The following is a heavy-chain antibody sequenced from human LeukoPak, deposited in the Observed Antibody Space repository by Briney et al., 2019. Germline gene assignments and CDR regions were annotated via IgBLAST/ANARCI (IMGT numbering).Heavy chain of an antibody. CDR2: ISGSGGST. CDR1: GFTFDDYA. D-gene: IGHD3-10*01. Sequence: QSGGSLRLSCAASGFTFDDYAMHWVRQAPGKGLEWVSGISGSGGSTYYADSVKGRFTISRDNSKNTLYLQMNSLRAEDTAVYYCAKGTSYYYGSGSYLDYWGQGTLVTVSS. J-gene: IGHJ4*02. CDR3: AKGTSYYYGSGSYLDY. V-gene: IGHV3-23*01.